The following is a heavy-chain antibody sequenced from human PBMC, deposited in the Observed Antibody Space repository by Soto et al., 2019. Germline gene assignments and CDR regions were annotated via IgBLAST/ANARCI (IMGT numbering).Heavy chain of an antibody. CDR1: GYTFTSYY. D-gene: IGHD4-17*01. Sequence: ASVKVSCKASGYTFTSYYMHWVRQAPGQGLEWMGIINPSGGSTSYAQKFQGRVTMTRDTSTSTVYMELSSLRAEDTAVYYCARVSATVVTIDDAFDIWGQGTMVTVSS. V-gene: IGHV1-46*01. J-gene: IGHJ3*02. CDR2: INPSGGST. CDR3: ARVSATVVTIDDAFDI.